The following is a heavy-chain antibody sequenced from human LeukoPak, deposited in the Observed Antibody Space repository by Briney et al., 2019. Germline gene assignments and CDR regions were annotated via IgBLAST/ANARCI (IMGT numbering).Heavy chain of an antibody. J-gene: IGHJ6*03. D-gene: IGHD3-22*01. V-gene: IGHV4-59*01. CDR1: GGSITSYY. CDR3: ARGYDSSGYYQYYMDV. CDR2: IYNSGST. Sequence: SETLSLACTVSGGSITSYYWSWIRQPPGKGLEWIAYIYNSGSTNYNPSLKSRVTISVDTSKNQFSLKLSSVTAEDTAVYYCARGYDSSGYYQYYMDVWGKGTTVTVSS.